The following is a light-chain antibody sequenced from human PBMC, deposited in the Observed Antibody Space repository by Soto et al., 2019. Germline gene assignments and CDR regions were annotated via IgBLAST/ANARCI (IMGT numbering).Light chain of an antibody. V-gene: IGLV2-11*01. CDR1: SSDVGGYNY. J-gene: IGLJ1*01. CDR2: DVS. CDR3: CSYAGSYTYV. Sequence: QSVLTQPRSVSGSPGQSVTISCTGTSSDVGGYNYVSWYQQHPGKAPKLMIYDVSKRPSGVPDRFSGSKSGNTASLTISGLQAEDEADYYCCSYAGSYTYVFGTGTNATVL.